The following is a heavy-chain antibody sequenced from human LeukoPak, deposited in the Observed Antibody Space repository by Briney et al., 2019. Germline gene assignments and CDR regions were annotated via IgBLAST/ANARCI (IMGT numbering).Heavy chain of an antibody. Sequence: GSLRLSCATSGFTFSSYWMHWVRQAPGKGLVWVTRINGDGSSANYADSVRGRFSISRDNAKNTVYLQMNSLRAEDTAVYYCGGSSGYYSLWAFDIWGQGTMVTVSS. D-gene: IGHD3-22*01. CDR2: INGDGSSA. CDR3: GGSSGYYSLWAFDI. J-gene: IGHJ3*02. V-gene: IGHV3-74*01. CDR1: GFTFSSYW.